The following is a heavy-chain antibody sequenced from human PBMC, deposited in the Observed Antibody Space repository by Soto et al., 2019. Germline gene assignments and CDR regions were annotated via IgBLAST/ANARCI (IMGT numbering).Heavy chain of an antibody. V-gene: IGHV3-23*01. CDR3: AKGGIVVVPAPNWFDP. CDR1: GFTFSSYA. Sequence: EVQLLESGGGLVQPGGSLRLSCAASGFTFSSYAMSWVRQAPGKGLEWVSAISGSGGSTYYADSVKGRFTISRDNSKNTLYLQVNILRAEDTAVYYCAKGGIVVVPAPNWFDPWGQGTLVTVSS. CDR2: ISGSGGST. D-gene: IGHD2-2*01. J-gene: IGHJ5*02.